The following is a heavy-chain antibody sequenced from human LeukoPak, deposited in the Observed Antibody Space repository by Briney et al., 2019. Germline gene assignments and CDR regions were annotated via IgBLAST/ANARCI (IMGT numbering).Heavy chain of an antibody. J-gene: IGHJ5*02. CDR1: GGSISSYY. CDR3: ARHLVVTAIAGWFDP. Sequence: SETLSLTCTVSGGSISSYYWSWIRQPPGKGLEWIGYIYYSGSTNYNPSLKSRVTISVDTSKNQFSLKLSSVTAADTAVYYCARHLVVTAIAGWFDPWGQGTLVTVSS. D-gene: IGHD2-21*02. CDR2: IYYSGST. V-gene: IGHV4-59*08.